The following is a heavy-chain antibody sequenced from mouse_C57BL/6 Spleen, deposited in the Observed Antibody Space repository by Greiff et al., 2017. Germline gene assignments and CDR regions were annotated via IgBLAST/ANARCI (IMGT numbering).Heavy chain of an antibody. CDR1: GYTFTDYY. V-gene: IGHV1-26*01. D-gene: IGHD2-2*01. CDR3: ARLWLLPFDY. CDR2: INPNNGGT. J-gene: IGHJ2*01. Sequence: EVQLQQSGPELVKPGASVKISCKASGYTFTDYYMNWVKQSHGKSLEWIGDINPNNGGTSYNQKFKGKATLTVDKSSSTAYMELRSLTSEDSAVYYCARLWLLPFDYWGQGTTLTVSS.